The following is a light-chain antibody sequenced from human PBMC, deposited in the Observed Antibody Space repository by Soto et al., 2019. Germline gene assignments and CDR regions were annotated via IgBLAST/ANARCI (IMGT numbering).Light chain of an antibody. J-gene: IGKJ5*01. Sequence: DIELTQSPSFLSASVVNRVTLTCRASQGISSSLAWYQQKPVEAPRLLIYAASTLQSGVPSRFSGSGYGTEFTLTISSLQPDDFASYYCQKLHYFPLTFGQGTRLEI. V-gene: IGKV1-9*01. CDR3: QKLHYFPLT. CDR2: AAS. CDR1: QGISSS.